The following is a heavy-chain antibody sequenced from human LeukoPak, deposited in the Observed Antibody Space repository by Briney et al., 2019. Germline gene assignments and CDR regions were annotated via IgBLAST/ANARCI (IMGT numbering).Heavy chain of an antibody. CDR3: ARVAYSSSWYWFDP. J-gene: IGHJ5*02. D-gene: IGHD6-13*01. CDR2: IYYSGST. V-gene: IGHV4-31*03. Sequence: PSETLSLTCTVSGGSISSGGYYWSWIRQHPGKGLEWIGCIYYSGSTYYNPSLKSRVTISVDTSKNQFSLKLSSVTAADTAVYYCARVAYSSSWYWFDPWGQGTLVTVSS. CDR1: GGSISSGGYY.